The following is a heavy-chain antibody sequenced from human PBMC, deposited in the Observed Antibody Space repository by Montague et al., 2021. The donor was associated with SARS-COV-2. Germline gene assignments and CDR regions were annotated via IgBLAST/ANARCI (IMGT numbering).Heavy chain of an antibody. D-gene: IGHD3-22*01. V-gene: IGHV3-30*04. CDR1: RFTFNTYT. J-gene: IGHJ6*02. CDR2: ISYDGSKK. Sequence: SLRLSCAASRFTFNTYTMHWVRQAPGKGLQWAAVISYDGSKKYYIDSVKGRFTISRDNSRNTLSLQMNSLRSEDSAVYYCARDGSGYASNYFYVMDVWGQGTMVTVSS. CDR3: ARDGSGYASNYFYVMDV.